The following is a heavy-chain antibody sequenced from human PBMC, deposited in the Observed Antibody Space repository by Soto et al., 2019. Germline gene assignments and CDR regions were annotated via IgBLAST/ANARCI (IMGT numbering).Heavy chain of an antibody. CDR2: IIPILDIA. V-gene: IGHV1-69*02. CDR1: GGTFSSYT. CDR3: ARGDDYGI. J-gene: IGHJ3*02. D-gene: IGHD4-17*01. Sequence: QVQLVQSGAEVKKPGSSVKVSCKASGGTFSSYTISWVRQAPGQGLEWLGGIIPILDIANYAQNCQGRVTITADKSTSTAYMELSSLRSEDTAVYYCARGDDYGIWCQGTMVTVSS.